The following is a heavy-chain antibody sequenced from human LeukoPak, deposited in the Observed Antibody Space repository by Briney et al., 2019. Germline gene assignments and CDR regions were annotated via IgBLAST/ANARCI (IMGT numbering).Heavy chain of an antibody. J-gene: IGHJ4*02. D-gene: IGHD3-9*01. CDR2: ISGSGGGT. V-gene: IGHV3-23*01. CDR1: GFTFSTYA. CDR3: AKSYYDILTGQPY. Sequence: GGSLRLSCAASGFTFSTYAMSWVRQAPGKGLEWVSAISGSGGGTYYADSVRGRFTIYRDNYKHTLYLQMNSLRAEDTAIYYCAKSYYDILTGQPYWGQGTLVTVSS.